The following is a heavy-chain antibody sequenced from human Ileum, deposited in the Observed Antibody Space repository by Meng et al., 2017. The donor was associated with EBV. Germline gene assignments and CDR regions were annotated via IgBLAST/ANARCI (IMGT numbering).Heavy chain of an antibody. V-gene: IGHV4-30-2*01. J-gene: IGHJ4*02. CDR1: GGSISSGGHS. Sequence: LQLPESGPGLVKPSQTLSLTCAASGGSISSGGHSWSWIRQPPGKGLEWIGDIQHSGSTYYNPSLKSRVTISVDRSRNQFSLKLSSVTAADTAVYYCARAHPVVYFFDYWGQGTLVTVSS. CDR2: IQHSGST. CDR3: ARAHPVVYFFDY. D-gene: IGHD4-23*01.